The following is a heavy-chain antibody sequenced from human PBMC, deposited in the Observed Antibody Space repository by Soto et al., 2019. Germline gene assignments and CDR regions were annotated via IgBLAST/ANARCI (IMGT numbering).Heavy chain of an antibody. Sequence: SETLSLTCTVSGGSISSSSYYWGWIRQPPGKGLEWIGYIYYSGSTNYNPSLKSRVTISLDTSKNQFSLKLSSVTATDTAVYYCAGGLYYYDSSGSNWFDPWGQGTLVTVSS. D-gene: IGHD3-22*01. J-gene: IGHJ5*02. CDR1: GGSISSSSYY. CDR3: AGGLYYYDSSGSNWFDP. V-gene: IGHV4-61*05. CDR2: IYYSGST.